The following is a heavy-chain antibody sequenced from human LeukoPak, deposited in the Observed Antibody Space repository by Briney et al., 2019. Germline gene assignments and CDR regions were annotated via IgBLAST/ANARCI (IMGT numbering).Heavy chain of an antibody. V-gene: IGHV3-48*03. CDR2: ISSSGNSI. D-gene: IGHD3-10*01. Sequence: GGSLRLSCTASGFTFSGYEMNWVRQAPGKGLEWVSYISSSGNSIYYADSVKGRFTISRDNAKNSLYLQMNSLRAEDMAVYYCTRGNHCGSGSYDYWGQGTLVTVSS. J-gene: IGHJ4*02. CDR1: GFTFSGYE. CDR3: TRGNHCGSGSYDY.